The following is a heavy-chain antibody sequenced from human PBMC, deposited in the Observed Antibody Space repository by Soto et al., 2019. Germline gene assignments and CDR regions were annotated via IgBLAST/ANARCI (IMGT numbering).Heavy chain of an antibody. V-gene: IGHV3-23*01. D-gene: IGHD1-1*01. Sequence: EVQLLESGGGLVQPGGSLRLSCAASGFTISTNAMYWARQAPGKGLEWVSAISDRGDTTHYAASVKGRFTISRDTSNNTLYLQLNTLRGDDTAVYYCAKDKPGTTSFDYWGQGTLVTVSS. J-gene: IGHJ4*02. CDR3: AKDKPGTTSFDY. CDR2: ISDRGDTT. CDR1: GFTISTNA.